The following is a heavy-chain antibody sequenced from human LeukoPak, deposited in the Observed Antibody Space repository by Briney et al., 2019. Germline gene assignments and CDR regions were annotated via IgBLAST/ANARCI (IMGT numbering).Heavy chain of an antibody. J-gene: IGHJ6*02. CDR3: ARWRQQLAPGYYYGMDV. D-gene: IGHD6-13*01. Sequence: SETLSLTCTVSGGSISSYYWSWTRQPPGKGLEWIGYIYYSGSTNYNPSLKSRVTISVDTSKNQFSLKLSSVTAADTAVYYCARWRQQLAPGYYYGMDVWGQGTTVTVSS. CDR1: GGSISSYY. V-gene: IGHV4-59*01. CDR2: IYYSGST.